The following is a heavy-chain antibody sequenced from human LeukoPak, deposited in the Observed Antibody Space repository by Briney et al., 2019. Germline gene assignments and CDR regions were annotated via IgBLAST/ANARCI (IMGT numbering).Heavy chain of an antibody. CDR1: GGSISSYY. CDR2: IYYSGST. Sequence: PSETLSLTCTVSGGSISSYYWSWIRQPPGKGLEWIGYIYYSGSTNYNPSLKSRVTISVDTSKNQFSLKLSSVTAADTAVYYCASSPVRGVTAYDYWGQGTLVTVYS. CDR3: ASSPVRGVTAYDY. J-gene: IGHJ4*02. V-gene: IGHV4-59*01. D-gene: IGHD3-10*01.